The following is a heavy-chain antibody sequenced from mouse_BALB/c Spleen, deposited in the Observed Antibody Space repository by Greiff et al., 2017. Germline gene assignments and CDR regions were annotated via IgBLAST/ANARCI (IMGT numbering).Heavy chain of an antibody. CDR2: ISYSGST. D-gene: IGHD2-14*01. Sequence: DVKLVESGPGLVKPSQSLSLTCTVTGYSITSDYAWNWIRQFPGNKLEWMGYISYSGSTSYNPSLKSRISITRDTSKNQFFLQLNSVTTEDTATYYCASYYRYDGAWFAYWGQGTLVTVYA. V-gene: IGHV3-2*02. J-gene: IGHJ3*01. CDR3: ASYYRYDGAWFAY. CDR1: GYSITSDYA.